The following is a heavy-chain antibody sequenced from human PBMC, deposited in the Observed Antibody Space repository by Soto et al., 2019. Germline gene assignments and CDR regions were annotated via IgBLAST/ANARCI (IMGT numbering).Heavy chain of an antibody. CDR1: GFTFSSYA. CDR3: AKVHRYCSGGSCYGSPFGMDV. V-gene: IGHV3-23*01. D-gene: IGHD2-15*01. J-gene: IGHJ6*02. Sequence: GGFLRLSCAASGFTFSSYAMSWVRQAPGKGLEWVSAISGSGGSTYYADSVKGRFTISRDNSKNTLYLQMNSLRAEDTAVYYCAKVHRYCSGGSCYGSPFGMDVWGQGTTVTVSS. CDR2: ISGSGGST.